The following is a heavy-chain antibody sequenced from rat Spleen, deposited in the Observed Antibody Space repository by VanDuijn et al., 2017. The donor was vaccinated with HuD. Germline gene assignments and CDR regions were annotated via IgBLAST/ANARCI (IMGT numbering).Heavy chain of an antibody. J-gene: IGHJ3*01. CDR3: ARSDGTHYYLPFAD. CDR1: DYSITSNY. D-gene: IGHD1-1*01. CDR2: INSAGST. V-gene: IGHV3-3*01. Sequence: EVQLQESGPGLVKPSQSLSLTCSVTDYSITSNYWGWIRKFPGNKLEWMGYINSAGSTVYNPSLKSRISITRDTSKNQFFLQVNSVSTEDTATYYCARSDGTHYYLPFADWGQGTLVTVSS.